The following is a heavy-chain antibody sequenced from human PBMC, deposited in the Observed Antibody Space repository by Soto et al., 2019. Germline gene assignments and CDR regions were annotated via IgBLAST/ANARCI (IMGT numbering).Heavy chain of an antibody. Sequence: PGGSLRLSCTTSGFTFNTYGMHWVRQAPGKGLEWVAIIWYDGSNKYYADSVKGRFTISRDNSRNTLYLQMNSLRAEDTALYYCARADCTGAYCYSWPFNYGVDVWGQETTVTVSS. D-gene: IGHD2-15*01. V-gene: IGHV3-33*08. CDR2: IWYDGSNK. CDR1: GFTFNTYG. J-gene: IGHJ6*02. CDR3: ARADCTGAYCYSWPFNYGVDV.